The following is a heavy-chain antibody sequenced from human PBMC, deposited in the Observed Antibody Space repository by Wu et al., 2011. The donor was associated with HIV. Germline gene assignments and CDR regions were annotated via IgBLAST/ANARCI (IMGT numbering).Heavy chain of an antibody. CDR2: ISAYNGGT. Sequence: QVQLVQSGAEVKKPGASVKVSCKASGYTFTSYGISWVRQAPGQGLEWMGWISAYNGGTNYLQKFQGRVTMTRDTSISTAYLDLSRLRSDDTAVYFCARDDTATTGIDYWGQGTLVTVSS. CDR1: GYTFTSYG. D-gene: IGHD4-17*01. V-gene: IGHV1-18*01. J-gene: IGHJ4*02. CDR3: ARDDTATTGIDY.